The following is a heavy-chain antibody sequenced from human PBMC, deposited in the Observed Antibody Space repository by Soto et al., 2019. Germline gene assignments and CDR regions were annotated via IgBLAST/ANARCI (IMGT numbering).Heavy chain of an antibody. Sequence: TLSLTCAVSGGSISSGCYSWSWIRQPPGKGLEWIGYIYHSGSTYYNPSLKSRVTISVDRSKNQFSLKLSSVTAADTAVYYCARVPGPWGQGTLVTAPQ. V-gene: IGHV4-30-2*01. CDR3: ARVPGP. J-gene: IGHJ5*02. CDR2: IYHSGST. CDR1: GGSISSGCYS. D-gene: IGHD7-27*01.